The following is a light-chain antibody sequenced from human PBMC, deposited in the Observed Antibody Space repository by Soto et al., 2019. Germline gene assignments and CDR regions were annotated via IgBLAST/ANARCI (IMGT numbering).Light chain of an antibody. J-gene: IGKJ4*01. Sequence: DIQMTQSPSSLSASVGDRVTITFQASQDISNYLNWYQQKPGKAPKLLIYDASNLETGVPSRFSGSGSGTDFTFTISSLQPEDIATYYCQQYDNLPVFGGGTKVDIK. V-gene: IGKV1-33*01. CDR3: QQYDNLPV. CDR1: QDISNY. CDR2: DAS.